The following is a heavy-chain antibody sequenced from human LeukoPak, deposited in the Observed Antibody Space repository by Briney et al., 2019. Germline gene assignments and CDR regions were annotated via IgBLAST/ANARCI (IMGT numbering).Heavy chain of an antibody. CDR1: GDTLIELA. Sequence: ASVKVSCKVSGDTLIELAIHWVRQAPGKGLEWMGGLDPEDGATMYAQKFEGRVSMTEDTTTDTAYMELRSLRSDDTAVYYCARDAIFHMDVWGKGTTVTVSS. CDR3: ARDAIFHMDV. D-gene: IGHD3-3*01. J-gene: IGHJ6*03. CDR2: LDPEDGAT. V-gene: IGHV1-24*01.